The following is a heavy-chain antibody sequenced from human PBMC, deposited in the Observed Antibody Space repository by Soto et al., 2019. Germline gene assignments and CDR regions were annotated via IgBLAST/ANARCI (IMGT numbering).Heavy chain of an antibody. CDR2: INPSGGST. D-gene: IGHD2-2*01. Sequence: QVQLVQSGAEVKKPGASVKVSCKASGYTFTSYYMHWVRQAPGQGLEWMGIINPSGGSTSYTQKFQSKVAMTRATSTSTVYMELSSLRTEDTAVYYCAARYQLLLDYHYWGQGTLVTVSS. J-gene: IGHJ4*02. V-gene: IGHV1-46*01. CDR3: AARYQLLLDYHY. CDR1: GYTFTSYY.